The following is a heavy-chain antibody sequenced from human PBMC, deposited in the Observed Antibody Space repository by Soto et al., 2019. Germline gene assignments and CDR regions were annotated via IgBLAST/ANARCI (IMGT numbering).Heavy chain of an antibody. D-gene: IGHD1-26*01. CDR2: VDPEDGKS. J-gene: IGHJ4*02. CDR1: GYTFTDYY. Sequence: EVQLVQSGAEVKKPGATVKISCTASGYTFTDYYINWVQQAPGKGLEWMGFVDPEDGKSTYAENFQGRVSITADTSRATAYMELSSLRSEDTAVYLCAIILGATTIDYWGQGTLVTVSS. CDR3: AIILGATTIDY. V-gene: IGHV1-69-2*01.